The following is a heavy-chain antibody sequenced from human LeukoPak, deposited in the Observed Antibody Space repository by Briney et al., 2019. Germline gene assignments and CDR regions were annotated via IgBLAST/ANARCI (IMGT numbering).Heavy chain of an antibody. CDR1: GGSISSYY. CDR3: ARISGLWFGEFTFDY. D-gene: IGHD3-10*01. CDR2: IYYSGST. J-gene: IGHJ4*02. V-gene: IGHV4-59*01. Sequence: SETLSLTCTVSGGSISSYYWSWIRQPPGKGLEWIGYIYYSGSTNYNPSLKSRVTISVDTSKNQFSLKLSSVTAADTAVYYCARISGLWFGEFTFDYWGQGTLVTVSS.